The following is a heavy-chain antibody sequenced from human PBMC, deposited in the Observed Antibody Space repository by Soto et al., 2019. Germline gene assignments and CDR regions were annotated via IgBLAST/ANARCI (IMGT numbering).Heavy chain of an antibody. J-gene: IGHJ6*02. V-gene: IGHV5-51*01. CDR3: ARRTAYYDILTGYSGNGSSVDV. CDR1: GYSFTSYW. CDR2: IYPGDSDT. D-gene: IGHD3-9*01. Sequence: GESLKISCKGSGYSFTSYWIGWVRQMPGKGLEWMGIIYPGDSDTRYSPSFQGQVTISADKSISTAYLQWSSLKASDTAMYYCARRTAYYDILTGYSGNGSSVDVWSQGTTVTVSS.